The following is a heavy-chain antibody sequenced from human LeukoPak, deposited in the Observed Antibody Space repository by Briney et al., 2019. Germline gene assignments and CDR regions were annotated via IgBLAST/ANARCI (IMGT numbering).Heavy chain of an antibody. CDR3: ARHGWTVDYMDV. Sequence: SETLSLTCTVSGVSISSSNSYWGWIRQPPGKGLEWIGSIYYSGNTYYNASLKSQVSISIDTSKNQFSLRLTSVTAADTAVYYCARHGWTVDYMDVWGKGTTVTISS. CDR2: IYYSGNT. V-gene: IGHV4-39*01. J-gene: IGHJ6*03. CDR1: GVSISSSNSY. D-gene: IGHD3/OR15-3a*01.